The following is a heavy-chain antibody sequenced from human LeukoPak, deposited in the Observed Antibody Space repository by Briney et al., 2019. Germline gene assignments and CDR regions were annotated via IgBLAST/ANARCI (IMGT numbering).Heavy chain of an antibody. V-gene: IGHV3-33*06. CDR2: IWYDGSNK. CDR1: GFTFGSYG. D-gene: IGHD6-13*01. Sequence: GGSLRLSCTASGFTFGSYGMHWVRQAPGKGLEWVAGIWYDGSNKSYVDSVKGRFTISRDNSKNTLYLQMNSLRAEDTAIYYCAKERIEAAGTDYWGQGTLVTVSS. J-gene: IGHJ4*02. CDR3: AKERIEAAGTDY.